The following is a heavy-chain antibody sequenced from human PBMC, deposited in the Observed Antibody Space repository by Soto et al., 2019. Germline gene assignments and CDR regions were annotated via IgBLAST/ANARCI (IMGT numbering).Heavy chain of an antibody. CDR3: AIQPASVVVPAPVPIADY. J-gene: IGHJ4*02. D-gene: IGHD2-2*01. CDR1: GFTFSSYT. CDR2: ISSSSSYI. V-gene: IGHV3-21*01. Sequence: GGSLRLSCAASGFTFSSYTMNWVRQAPGKGLEWVSSISSSSSYIYYADSVKGRFTISRDNAKNSLYLQMNSLRAEDTAVYYCAIQPASVVVPAPVPIADYWGQGTLVTVSS.